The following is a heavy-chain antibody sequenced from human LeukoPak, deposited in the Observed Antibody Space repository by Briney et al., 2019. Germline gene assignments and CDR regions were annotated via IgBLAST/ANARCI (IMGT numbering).Heavy chain of an antibody. CDR2: INPNDGRT. D-gene: IGHD2-2*02. Sequence: GASVKVSCKASGYTFTGYYMHWVRQAPGEGLEWMGMINPNDGRTIYAQKFQGRVTMTRDTSTSTVYMELSSLRSEDTAVYYCARDRTTTAIPGCWFDPWGQGTLVTVSS. V-gene: IGHV1-46*01. CDR3: ARDRTTTAIPGCWFDP. J-gene: IGHJ5*02. CDR1: GYTFTGYY.